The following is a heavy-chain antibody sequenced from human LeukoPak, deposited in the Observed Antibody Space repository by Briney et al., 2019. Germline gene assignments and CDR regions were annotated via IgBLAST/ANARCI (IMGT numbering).Heavy chain of an antibody. CDR3: ARDRGGYSSSWYDY. J-gene: IGHJ4*02. V-gene: IGHV4-31*03. CDR1: GGSISSGGYY. CDR2: MHNSGTT. D-gene: IGHD6-13*01. Sequence: PSETLSLTCTVSGGSISSGGYYWNWIRQLPGKGLEWIGYMHNSGTTYHNPSLKSRVTMSVDTSKNQFSLKLSSVTAADTAVYYCARDRGGYSSSWYDYWGQGTLVTVSS.